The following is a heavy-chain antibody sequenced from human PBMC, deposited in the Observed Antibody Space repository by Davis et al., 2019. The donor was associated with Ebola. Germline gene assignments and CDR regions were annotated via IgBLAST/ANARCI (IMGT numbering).Heavy chain of an antibody. D-gene: IGHD2-21*02. CDR1: GFTFSSYS. J-gene: IGHJ4*02. CDR3: ARGDRFDY. V-gene: IGHV3-21*01. Sequence: PGGSLRLSCAASGFTFSSYSMNWVRQASGKGLEWVSPISSSSRYIYYADSVKGRFTISRDNAKNSLYLQMNSLRAEDTAVYYCARGDRFDYWGQGTLVTVSS. CDR2: ISSSSRYI.